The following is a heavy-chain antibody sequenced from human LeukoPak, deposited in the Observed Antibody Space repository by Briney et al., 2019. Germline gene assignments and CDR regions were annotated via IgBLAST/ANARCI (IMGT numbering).Heavy chain of an antibody. V-gene: IGHV4-30-4*01. CDR3: ARERLAAAHPYGMDV. CDR1: GGSISSDDYY. J-gene: IGHJ6*02. D-gene: IGHD6-13*01. CDR2: IYYSGST. Sequence: SETLSLTCTVSGGSISSDDYYWSWIRQPPGKGLEWIGYIYYSGSTYYNPSLKSRLTTSVDTSKNQFSLKLSSVTAADTAVYYCARERLAAAHPYGMDVWGQGTTVTVSS.